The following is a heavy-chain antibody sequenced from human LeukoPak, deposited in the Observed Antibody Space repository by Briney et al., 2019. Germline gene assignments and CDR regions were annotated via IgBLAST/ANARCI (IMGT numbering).Heavy chain of an antibody. CDR2: ISSSSTI. V-gene: IGHV3-48*04. D-gene: IGHD1/OR15-1a*01. CDR1: GFTFSSYS. J-gene: IGHJ4*02. CDR3: ARGQTSPY. Sequence: PGGSLRLFCAASGFTFSSYSMNWVRQAPGKGLEWVSYISSSSTIYYADSVKGRFTISRDNAKNSLYLQMNSLRAEDTAVYYCARGQTSPYWGQGTLVTVSS.